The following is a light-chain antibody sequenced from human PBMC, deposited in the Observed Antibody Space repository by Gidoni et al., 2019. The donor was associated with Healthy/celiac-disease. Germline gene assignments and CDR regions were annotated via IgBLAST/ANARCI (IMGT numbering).Light chain of an antibody. CDR3: QQYGSSSPLT. CDR2: GAS. CDR1: QSVSSSY. J-gene: IGKJ4*01. Sequence: EIVLTQSPGTLSLSPGERATLSCRASQSVSSSYLAWYQQKPGQAPRLLIYGASSRATGIPDRFSGSGSGTDFTLTISRLEPEDFAVYYCQQYGSSSPLTFGGXTKVEIK. V-gene: IGKV3-20*01.